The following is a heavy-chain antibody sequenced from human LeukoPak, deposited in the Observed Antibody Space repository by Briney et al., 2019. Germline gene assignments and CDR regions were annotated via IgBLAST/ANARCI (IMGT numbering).Heavy chain of an antibody. CDR1: GYTFTSYY. J-gene: IGHJ6*03. Sequence: ASVKVSCKASGYTFTSYYMHWVRQAPGQGLEWMGIINPSGGSTSYAQKFQGRVTMTRDTSKNQFSLKLSPVTAADTAVYYCARGPDSSPYYYYYMDVWGKGTTVTISS. CDR3: ARGPDSSPYYYYYMDV. V-gene: IGHV1-46*01. CDR2: INPSGGST. D-gene: IGHD3-22*01.